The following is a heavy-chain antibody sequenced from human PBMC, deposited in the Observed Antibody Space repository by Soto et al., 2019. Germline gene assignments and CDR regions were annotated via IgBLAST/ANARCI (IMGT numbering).Heavy chain of an antibody. Sequence: ASVKVSCKTSGYTFSAYYMHWVRQAPGQGLEWMGWINPKSGGTLYAQKFQGRVTMTRDTSISTAYMELSRLRSDDTAVYYCARGGTFAYDTSGYSVYWGQGTLVTVSS. CDR3: ARGGTFAYDTSGYSVY. CDR1: GYTFSAYY. J-gene: IGHJ4*02. D-gene: IGHD3-22*01. V-gene: IGHV1-2*02. CDR2: INPKSGGT.